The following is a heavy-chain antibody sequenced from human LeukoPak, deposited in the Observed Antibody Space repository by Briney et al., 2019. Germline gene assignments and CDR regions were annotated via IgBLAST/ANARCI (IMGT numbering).Heavy chain of an antibody. V-gene: IGHV3-30*18. CDR3: AKDMGGITMIVVY. J-gene: IGHJ4*02. Sequence: GGSLRLSCAASGFTFSSYGMHWVRQAPGKGLEWVAVISYDGSNKYYADSVKGRFTISRDNSKNTLYLQMNSLRAEDTAVYYCAKDMGGITMIVVYWGQGTLVTVSS. CDR1: GFTFSSYG. D-gene: IGHD3-22*01. CDR2: ISYDGSNK.